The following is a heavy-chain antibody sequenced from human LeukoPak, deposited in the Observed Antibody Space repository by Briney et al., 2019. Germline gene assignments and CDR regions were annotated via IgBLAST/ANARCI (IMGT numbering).Heavy chain of an antibody. CDR2: VNRDGSST. V-gene: IGHV3-74*01. CDR1: GFTFTSYW. Sequence: GGSLRLSCAASGFTFTSYWMHWVRQAPGKGLVWVSRVNRDGSSTDYADSVKGRFTISRDNAKNTLYLRMDSLRADDTAVYYCAKEGWETWGQGTLVTVSS. CDR3: AKEGWET. D-gene: IGHD1-26*01. J-gene: IGHJ5*02.